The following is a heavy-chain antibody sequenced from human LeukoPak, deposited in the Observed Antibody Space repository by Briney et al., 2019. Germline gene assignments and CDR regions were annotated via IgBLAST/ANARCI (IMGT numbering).Heavy chain of an antibody. CDR2: IYPGDSDT. Sequence: PGESLQISCKGSGYSFPTYWIGCVRQMPGKGLEWMGIIYPGDSDTRYSPSFQGQVTISADKSISTAYLQWSSLKASDTAMYYCARSLTVAREYNYGYGYWGQGTLVTVSS. V-gene: IGHV5-51*01. D-gene: IGHD5-18*01. J-gene: IGHJ4*02. CDR1: GYSFPTYW. CDR3: ARSLTVAREYNYGYGY.